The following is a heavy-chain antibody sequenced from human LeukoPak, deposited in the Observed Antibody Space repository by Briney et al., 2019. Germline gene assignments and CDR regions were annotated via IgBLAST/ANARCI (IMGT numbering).Heavy chain of an antibody. D-gene: IGHD2-15*01. Sequence: GGSLRLSCAVSGFTLTNHGVSWVRQAPGKGLEWVSIITGTGGKYYGDSVKGRFVLSRDNFKNTVYMQMSSLRAEDTATYYCAKDYCRDGNCPFPFLDSWGQGALVTVSS. J-gene: IGHJ4*02. CDR1: GFTLTNHG. CDR2: ITGTGGK. V-gene: IGHV3-23*01. CDR3: AKDYCRDGNCPFPFLDS.